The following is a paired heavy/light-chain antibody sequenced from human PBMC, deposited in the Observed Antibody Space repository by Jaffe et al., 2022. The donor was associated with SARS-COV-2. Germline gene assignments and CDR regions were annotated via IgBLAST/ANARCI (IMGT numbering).Light chain of an antibody. J-gene: IGKJ2*01. CDR2: KVS. Sequence: DVVMTQSPLSLPVTLGQPASISCRSSQSLVYSDGNTYLNWFQQRPGQSPRRLIYKVSKRDSGVPDRFSGSGSGTDFTLKISRVEAEDVGVYYCMQGTHWPPYTFGQGTKLEIK. CDR3: MQGTHWPPYT. CDR1: QSLVYSDGNTY. V-gene: IGKV2-30*01.
Heavy chain of an antibody. J-gene: IGHJ4*02. V-gene: IGHV3-15*01. CDR3: TTLGMAS. CDR2: IKTKFDDGTT. D-gene: IGHD7-27*01. Sequence: EVQLVESGGGLVKPGGSLRLSCATSGLIFSNVWMSWVRQAPGKGLEWVGRIKTKFDDGTTDYGAPAKGRFSISRDDSKNTVYLQMNSLKTEDTAVYYCTTLGMASWGQGTLVTVSS. CDR1: GLIFSNVW.